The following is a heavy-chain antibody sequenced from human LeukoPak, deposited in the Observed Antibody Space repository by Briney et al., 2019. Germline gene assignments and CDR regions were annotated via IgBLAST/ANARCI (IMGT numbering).Heavy chain of an antibody. J-gene: IGHJ4*02. D-gene: IGHD3-10*01. CDR2: INPSGGTT. V-gene: IGHV1-46*01. CDR3: ATGLLWFGELLRFDY. Sequence: ASVKVSCKASGYTFINYYMHWVRQAPGQGLEWMGIINPSGGTTRYAQKFQGRVTMTEDTPTDTAYMELSSLRSEDTAVYYCATGLLWFGELLRFDYWGQGTLVTVSS. CDR1: GYTFINYY.